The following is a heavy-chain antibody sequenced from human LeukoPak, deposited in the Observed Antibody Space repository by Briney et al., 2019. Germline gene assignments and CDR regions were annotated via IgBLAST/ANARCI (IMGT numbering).Heavy chain of an antibody. D-gene: IGHD4-23*01. Sequence: PGGSLRLSCAASGFTFSSYWMHWVRQAPGKGLVWVSRINSDGSSTSYADSVKGRFTISRDNAKNSLFLQMDGLRVDDTAVYFCARDGRGGHNDFWGQGTLITVSS. CDR2: INSDGSST. CDR1: GFTFSSYW. CDR3: ARDGRGGHNDF. V-gene: IGHV3-74*01. J-gene: IGHJ4*02.